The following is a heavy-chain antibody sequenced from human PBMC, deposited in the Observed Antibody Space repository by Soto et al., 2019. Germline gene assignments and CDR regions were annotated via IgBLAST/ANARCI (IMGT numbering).Heavy chain of an antibody. D-gene: IGHD1-1*01. CDR3: ARSDTGTSYYYGMDV. J-gene: IGHJ6*02. Sequence: PSETLSLTCTVSGGSVSSGSYYWSWIRQPPGKGLEWIGYIYYSGSTNYNPSLKSRVTISVDTSKNQFSLKLSSVTAADTAVYYCARSDTGTSYYYGMDVWGQGXTVTVYS. CDR2: IYYSGST. CDR1: GGSVSSGSYY. V-gene: IGHV4-61*01.